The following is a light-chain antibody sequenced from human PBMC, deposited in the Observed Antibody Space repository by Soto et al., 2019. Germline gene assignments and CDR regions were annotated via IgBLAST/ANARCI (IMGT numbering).Light chain of an antibody. CDR2: LNSDGSH. Sequence: QPVLTQSPSASASLGASVKLTCTLSSGHSSYAIAWHQQQPGKGPRYLMKLNSDGSHSKGDGIPDRFSGSSSGAERYLPIPSLQSEDEADYYCRTWGPGLHYVFGTGTKLTVL. CDR1: SGHSSYA. V-gene: IGLV4-69*01. J-gene: IGLJ1*01. CDR3: RTWGPGLHYV.